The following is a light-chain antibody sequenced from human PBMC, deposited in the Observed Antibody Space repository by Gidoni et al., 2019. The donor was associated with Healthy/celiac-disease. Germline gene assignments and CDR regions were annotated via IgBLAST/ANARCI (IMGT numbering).Light chain of an antibody. Sequence: QSVLTQPPSPSGTPGQRVTISCSGSSSNLGSNTVNWYQQLPGTAPNLLIYSNNQRPSGVPDRFSGSKSGTSASLAISGLQSEDEADYYCAAWDDSLNGVVFGGGTKLTVL. J-gene: IGLJ2*01. V-gene: IGLV1-44*01. CDR1: SSNLGSNT. CDR2: SNN. CDR3: AAWDDSLNGVV.